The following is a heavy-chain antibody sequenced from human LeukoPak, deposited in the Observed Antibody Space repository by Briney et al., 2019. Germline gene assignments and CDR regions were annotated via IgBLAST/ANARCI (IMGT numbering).Heavy chain of an antibody. D-gene: IGHD3-10*01. J-gene: IGHJ6*03. Sequence: SETLSLTCTVSGGAISNYYWSWIRQPPGKGLEWIGYIYYSGSTNYNPSLKSRVTISVDTSKNQFSLKLSSVTAADTAVYYCARVLGGFFDDYYYYMDVWGKGTTVTVSS. CDR1: GGAISNYY. CDR3: ARVLGGFFDDYYYYMDV. CDR2: IYYSGST. V-gene: IGHV4-59*01.